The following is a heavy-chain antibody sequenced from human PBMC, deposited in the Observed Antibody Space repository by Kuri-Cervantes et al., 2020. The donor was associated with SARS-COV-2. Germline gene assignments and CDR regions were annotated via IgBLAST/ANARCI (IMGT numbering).Heavy chain of an antibody. D-gene: IGHD6-6*01. V-gene: IGHV4-61*02. CDR3: ARVGIAARPGRLSYGMDV. J-gene: IGHJ6*02. CDR2: IDTSGST. CDR1: GGSISSGSYY. Sequence: SETLSLTCTVSGGSISSGSYYWSWIRQPAGKGLEWIGRIDTSGSTNYNPSLKSRVTISVDTSKNQFSLKLSSVTAADTAVYYCARVGIAARPGRLSYGMDVWGQGTTVTVSS.